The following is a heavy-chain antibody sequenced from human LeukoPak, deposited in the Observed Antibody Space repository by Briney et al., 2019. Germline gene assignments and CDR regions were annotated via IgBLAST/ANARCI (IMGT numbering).Heavy chain of an antibody. V-gene: IGHV3-48*04. Sequence: PGGSLRLSCAASGFTFSSYSMNWVRQAPGKGLEWVSYISSSSSTIYYADSVKGRFTISRDNAKNSLYLQMNSLRAEDTAVYYCARIYGSGNLLSLHYWYFDLWGRGTLVTVSS. CDR2: ISSSSSTI. CDR3: ARIYGSGNLLSLHYWYFDL. J-gene: IGHJ2*01. CDR1: GFTFSSYS. D-gene: IGHD3-10*01.